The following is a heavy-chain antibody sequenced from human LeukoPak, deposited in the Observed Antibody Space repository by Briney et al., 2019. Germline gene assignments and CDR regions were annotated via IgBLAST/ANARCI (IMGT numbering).Heavy chain of an antibody. D-gene: IGHD3-9*01. Sequence: GESLKISCKGSGYRFTSHWMGWVRQMPGKGLEWMGIIYPDDSETRYSPTFQGQVTISADKSILTAYLQWSSLKASDTAICYCAIGNTVFTPYAFDIWGQGTMVTVSS. CDR3: AIGNTVFTPYAFDI. V-gene: IGHV5-51*01. J-gene: IGHJ3*02. CDR1: GYRFTSHW. CDR2: IYPDDSET.